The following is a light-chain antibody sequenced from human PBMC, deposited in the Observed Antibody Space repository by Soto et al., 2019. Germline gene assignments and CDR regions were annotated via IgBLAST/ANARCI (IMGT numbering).Light chain of an antibody. CDR2: KAS. CDR3: QQYNSFSPWT. J-gene: IGKJ1*01. V-gene: IGKV1-5*03. CDR1: QNIDSW. Sequence: DIQMSQSPATLSASVVDRVTITCRASQNIDSWLAWYQQKPGKTPKLLIYKASILESGVPSRFSASGSGAEFTLTISNLQPDDFATYYCQQYNSFSPWTFGQGTKVDIK.